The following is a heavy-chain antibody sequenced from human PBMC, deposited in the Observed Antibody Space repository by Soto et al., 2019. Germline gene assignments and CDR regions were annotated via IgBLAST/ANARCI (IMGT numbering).Heavy chain of an antibody. CDR1: GGSISSYY. J-gene: IGHJ6*02. D-gene: IGHD3-10*01. CDR3: ARVVRGVIAGYGMDV. V-gene: IGHV4-59*01. CDR2: IYYSGST. Sequence: SETLSLTCTVSGGSISSYYWSWIRQPPGKGLEWIGYIYYSGSTNYNPSLKSRVTISVDTSKNQFSLKLSSVTAADTAVYYCARVVRGVIAGYGMDVWGQGTTVTVSS.